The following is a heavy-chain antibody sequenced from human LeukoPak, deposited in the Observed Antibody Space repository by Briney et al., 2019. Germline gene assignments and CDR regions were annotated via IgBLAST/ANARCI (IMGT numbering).Heavy chain of an antibody. Sequence: GGSLRLSCAASGFTFINYWMHWVRHAPGKGLVWVSDINNDGSRTSYADSVKGRFTISRDNAKNSLYLQMNSLRAEDTAVYYCASDRVVVAAATDYWGQGTLVTVSS. CDR2: INNDGSRT. CDR1: GFTFINYW. CDR3: ASDRVVVAAATDY. J-gene: IGHJ4*02. D-gene: IGHD2-15*01. V-gene: IGHV3-74*01.